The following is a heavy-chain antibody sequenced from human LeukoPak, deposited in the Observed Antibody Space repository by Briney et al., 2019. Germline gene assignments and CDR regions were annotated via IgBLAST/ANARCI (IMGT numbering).Heavy chain of an antibody. CDR1: VYTFTSYD. V-gene: IGHV1-8*01. CDR3: ARGGPITAIVTFGYYYYYYMDV. D-gene: IGHD5-18*01. CDR2: MNPNSGNT. J-gene: IGHJ6*03. Sequence: GASVKVSCKASVYTFTSYDINWVRQATGQGLEWMGWMNPNSGNTGYAQKFQGRVAMTRNTSISTAYMELSSLRSEDTAVYYCARGGPITAIVTFGYYYYYYMDVWGKGTTVTVS.